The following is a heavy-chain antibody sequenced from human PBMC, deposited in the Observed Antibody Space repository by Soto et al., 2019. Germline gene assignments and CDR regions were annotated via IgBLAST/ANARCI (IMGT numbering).Heavy chain of an antibody. CDR2: IDNSGGIT. Sequence: EVQLLESGGGLVQPGGSLRLSCAASGFTFSIYAMSWVRQAPGKGLEWVSTIDNSGGITYYADSVKGRFTISRDNSKNTLYLQMNSLRAEDTAVYYCAKGGYNYGFLFDCWGQGTLVTVSS. CDR3: AKGGYNYGFLFDC. CDR1: GFTFSIYA. V-gene: IGHV3-23*05. D-gene: IGHD5-18*01. J-gene: IGHJ4*02.